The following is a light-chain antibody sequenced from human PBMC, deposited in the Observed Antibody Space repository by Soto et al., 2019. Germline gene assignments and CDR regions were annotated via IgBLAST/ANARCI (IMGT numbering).Light chain of an antibody. CDR1: QYINTR. CDR3: QQYGSSPRT. Sequence: EIVLTQSPATLSSFPGDRVTLSCRASQYINTRLAWYQHRPGQAPRLLIYQTSLRAAGIPARFSASGSGTDFTLTISDVQPEDFALYYCQQYGSSPRTFGQGTKVEVK. V-gene: IGKV3-11*01. CDR2: QTS. J-gene: IGKJ1*01.